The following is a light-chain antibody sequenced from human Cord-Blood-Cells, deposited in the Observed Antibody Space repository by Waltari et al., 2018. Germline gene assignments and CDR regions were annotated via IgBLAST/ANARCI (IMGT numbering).Light chain of an antibody. J-gene: IGKJ5*01. CDR2: DAS. V-gene: IGKV1-5*01. CDR1: QSISSW. Sequence: DIQMTQSPSPLSASVGDRVTITCRASQSISSWWAWYQQKPGKAPNLLIYDASSLESGVRSRFSGSGSGTEFTLTISSLQPDDFATYYCQQYNSYSPGITFGQGTRLEIK. CDR3: QQYNSYSPGIT.